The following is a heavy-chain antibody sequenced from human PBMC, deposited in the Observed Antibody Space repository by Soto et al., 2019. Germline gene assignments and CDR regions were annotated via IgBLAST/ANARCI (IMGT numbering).Heavy chain of an antibody. Sequence: EVQLLESGGGLVQPGGSLRLSCTASGFTFSSHAMTWVRQALGKGLEWVSGLSDSGGSTYYADSVKGRFTISRDNSMNTLYLQMNTLRAEDTAVYYCAKVSSSWYAGFFDLWGQGTLVTVYS. J-gene: IGHJ4*02. D-gene: IGHD6-13*01. CDR2: LSDSGGST. CDR1: GFTFSSHA. V-gene: IGHV3-23*01. CDR3: AKVSSSWYAGFFDL.